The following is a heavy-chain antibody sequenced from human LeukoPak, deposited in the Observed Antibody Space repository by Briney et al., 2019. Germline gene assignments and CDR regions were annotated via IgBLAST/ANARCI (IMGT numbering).Heavy chain of an antibody. J-gene: IGHJ4*02. CDR2: IPSNGKSV. V-gene: IGHV3-11*04. CDR3: ARAGVDTSGYYYQGFDY. CDR1: GFTFSDYY. D-gene: IGHD3-3*01. Sequence: GGSLRLSCAASGFTFSDYYMGWIRQAPGKGLEWISYIPSNGKSVYYAASVKGRFTISRDNAKNSLYLQVNSLTAEDTAVYYCARAGVDTSGYYYQGFDYWGQGALVTVSS.